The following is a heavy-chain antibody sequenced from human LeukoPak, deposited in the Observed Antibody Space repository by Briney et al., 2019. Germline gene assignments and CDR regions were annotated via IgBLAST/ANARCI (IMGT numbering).Heavy chain of an antibody. CDR2: IYYSGST. CDR3: ARRITNGGYGWYFDL. D-gene: IGHD2-8*01. Sequence: SETLSLTCTVSGGSISSYYWSWIRQPPGKGLEWIGYIYYSGSTNYNPSLKSRVTISVDTSKNQFSLKLSSVTAADTAVYYCARRITNGGYGWYFDLWGRGTLVTVSS. CDR1: GGSISSYY. V-gene: IGHV4-59*08. J-gene: IGHJ2*01.